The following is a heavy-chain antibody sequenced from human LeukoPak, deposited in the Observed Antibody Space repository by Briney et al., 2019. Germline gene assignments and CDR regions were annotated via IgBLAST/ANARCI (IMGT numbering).Heavy chain of an antibody. J-gene: IGHJ4*02. V-gene: IGHV4-4*07. CDR1: GGSISSFY. CDR2: MFSSGST. CDR3: ARRGAVAGNFDY. D-gene: IGHD6-19*01. Sequence: ASETLSLTCTVSGGSISSFYWHWIRQPAGKGLEWIGRMFSSGSTNYNPSLKSRVTMSVDTSTNHFSLRLSSVTAADTAVYYCARRGAVAGNFDYWGQGTLVTVSS.